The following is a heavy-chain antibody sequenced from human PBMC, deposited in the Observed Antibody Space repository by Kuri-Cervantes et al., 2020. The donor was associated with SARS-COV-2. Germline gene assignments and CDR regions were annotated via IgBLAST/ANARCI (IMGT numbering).Heavy chain of an antibody. CDR2: IYSGGST. D-gene: IGHD3-16*01. CDR3: ARDMTFDEYGDYFYYYMDV. J-gene: IGHJ6*03. CDR1: GFTVSSNY. V-gene: IGHV3-53*01. Sequence: GESLKISCAASGFTVSSNYMSWVRQAPGKGLEWVSVIYSGGSTYYADSVKGRFTISRDNSKNTLYLQMNSLRAEDTAVYYCARDMTFDEYGDYFYYYMDVWGKGTTVTVSS.